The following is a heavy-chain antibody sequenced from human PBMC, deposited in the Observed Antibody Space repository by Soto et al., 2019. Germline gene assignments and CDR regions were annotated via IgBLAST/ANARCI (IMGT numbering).Heavy chain of an antibody. V-gene: IGHV1-69*13. D-gene: IGHD2-21*01. CDR2: IIPIFGKT. CDR1: GGTFSSYA. Sequence: ASVKVSCKASGGTFSSYAISWVRQAPGQGLEWMGGIIPIFGKTNYAQKFQGRVTITADASTSTAYMELRSLRSDDTAVYYCAWDEGGGGENWFDPWGQGTLVTVSS. CDR3: AWDEGGGGENWFDP. J-gene: IGHJ5*02.